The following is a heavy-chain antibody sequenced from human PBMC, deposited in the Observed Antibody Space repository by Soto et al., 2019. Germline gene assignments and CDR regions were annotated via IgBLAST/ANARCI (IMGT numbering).Heavy chain of an antibody. D-gene: IGHD1-26*01. V-gene: IGHV3-74*01. CDR1: GCTFSSYW. Sequence: EVQLVESGGGLVQPGGSLRLSCAASGCTFSSYWMHWVRQAPGKGLVWVSRIKTDGSVTSYADSVKGRFTISRDNAKNTLYLHMNSLRAEDTAVYYCARVGVGAYYFDYWGQGTLVTVSS. CDR2: IKTDGSVT. CDR3: ARVGVGAYYFDY. J-gene: IGHJ4*02.